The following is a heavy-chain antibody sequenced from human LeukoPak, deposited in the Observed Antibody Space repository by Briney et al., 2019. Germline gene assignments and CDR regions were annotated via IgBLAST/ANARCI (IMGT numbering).Heavy chain of an antibody. CDR2: IYYSGST. Sequence: NPSETLSLTCTVSGGSISSSSYYWGWIRQPPGKGLEWIGSIYYSGSTYYNPSLKSRVTISVDTSKNQFSLKLSSVTAADTAVYYCARDNALASGKYWFDPWGQGTLVTVSS. V-gene: IGHV4-39*07. J-gene: IGHJ5*02. CDR1: GGSISSSSYY. CDR3: ARDNALASGKYWFDP. D-gene: IGHD3-10*01.